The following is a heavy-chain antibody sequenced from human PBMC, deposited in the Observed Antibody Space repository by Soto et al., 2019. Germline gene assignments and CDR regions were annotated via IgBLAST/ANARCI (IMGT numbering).Heavy chain of an antibody. J-gene: IGHJ6*03. CDR1: GYTFTSYD. Sequence: ASVKVSCKASGYTFTSYDINWVRQATGQGLEWMGWMNPNSGNTGYAQKFQGRVTMTRNTSISTAYMELSSLRSEDTAVYYCAGGRVAATIFGEDYYYYMDVWGKGTTVTVSS. D-gene: IGHD3-3*01. V-gene: IGHV1-8*01. CDR3: AGGRVAATIFGEDYYYYMDV. CDR2: MNPNSGNT.